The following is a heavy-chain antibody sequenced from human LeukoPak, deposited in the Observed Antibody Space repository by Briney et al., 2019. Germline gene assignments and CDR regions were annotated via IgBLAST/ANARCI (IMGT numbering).Heavy chain of an antibody. D-gene: IGHD3-9*01. CDR1: NYSISSGYY. CDR2: IYYSGST. Sequence: SETLSLTCTVSNYSISSGYYWSWIRQPPGKGLEWIGYIYYSGSTNYNPSLKSRVTISVDTSKNQFSLKLNSVTAADTAVYYCASQYYDILTGPFDYWGQGTLVTVSS. V-gene: IGHV4-61*01. J-gene: IGHJ4*02. CDR3: ASQYYDILTGPFDY.